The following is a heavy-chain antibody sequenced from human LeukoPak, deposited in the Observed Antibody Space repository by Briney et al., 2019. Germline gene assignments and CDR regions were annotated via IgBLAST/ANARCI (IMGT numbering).Heavy chain of an antibody. CDR3: ATWAFYHGMDV. V-gene: IGHV3-21*04. Sequence: GGSLRLSCAASGFTFSNYRMNWVRQAPGKGLEWVSFISSISSYIYYADSVKGRFTISKDNSKSSLYLQMNSLRTEDSALYYFATWAFYHGMDVWGQGTTVIVSS. J-gene: IGHJ6*02. CDR1: GFTFSNYR. CDR2: ISSISSYI. D-gene: IGHD2/OR15-2a*01.